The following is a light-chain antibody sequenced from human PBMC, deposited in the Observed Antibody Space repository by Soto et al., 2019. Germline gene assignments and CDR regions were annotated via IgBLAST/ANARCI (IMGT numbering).Light chain of an antibody. V-gene: IGKV1-12*01. CDR1: QDVSTW. CDR3: QQLSSFPFT. J-gene: IGKJ3*01. CDR2: AAS. Sequence: IQLTQSPPSVSASVGDRVAITCRASQDVSTWLAWYQQKPGNAPRLLIYAASLLQDGVPSRFSFSRSGTDFTLTINTLQPEDFALYLCQQLSSFPFTFGPGTTVDAK.